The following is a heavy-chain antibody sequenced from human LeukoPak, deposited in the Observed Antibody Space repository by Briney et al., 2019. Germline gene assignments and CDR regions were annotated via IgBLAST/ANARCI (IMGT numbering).Heavy chain of an antibody. J-gene: IGHJ4*02. CDR3: ARVSSSGYYIDY. Sequence: SETLSLTCAVSGGSISSGGYSWSWIRQPPGKGLEWIGYIYHSGSTYYNPSLKSRVTISVDRSKNQFSLKLSSVTAADTAVCYCARVSSSGYYIDYWGQGTLVTVSS. D-gene: IGHD3-22*01. CDR1: GGSISSGGYS. V-gene: IGHV4-30-2*01. CDR2: IYHSGST.